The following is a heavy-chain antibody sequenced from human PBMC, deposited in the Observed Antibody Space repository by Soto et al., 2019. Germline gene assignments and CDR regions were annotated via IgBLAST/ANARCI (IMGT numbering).Heavy chain of an antibody. CDR1: GGSFSGYY. J-gene: IGHJ6*02. CDR2: INHSGST. D-gene: IGHD3-10*01. Sequence: SETLSLTCAVYGGSFSGYYWSWTRQPPGKGLEWIGEINHSGSTNYNPSLKSRVTISVDTSKNQFSLKLSSVTAADTAVYYCARMVSRSGSYWYYYYGMDVWGQGTTVTVSS. V-gene: IGHV4-34*01. CDR3: ARMVSRSGSYWYYYYGMDV.